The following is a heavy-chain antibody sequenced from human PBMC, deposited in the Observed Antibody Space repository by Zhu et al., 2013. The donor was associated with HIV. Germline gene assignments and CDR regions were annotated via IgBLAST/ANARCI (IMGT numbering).Heavy chain of an antibody. Sequence: QVQLVQSGAEVKKPGASVKVSCKASGYTFTSYAMHWVRQAPGQRLEWMGWINAGNGNTKYSQKFQGRVTITRDTSASTAYMELSSLRSEDTAVYYCARAFLQYYSTAPIDYVGPGNPGHRSPQ. D-gene: IGHD3-10*01. J-gene: IGHJ4*02. CDR3: ARAFLQYYSTAPIDY. CDR2: INAGNGNT. V-gene: IGHV1-3*01. CDR1: GYTFTSYA.